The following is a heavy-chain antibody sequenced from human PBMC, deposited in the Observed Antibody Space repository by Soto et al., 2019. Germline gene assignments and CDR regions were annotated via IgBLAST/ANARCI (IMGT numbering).Heavy chain of an antibody. Sequence: SETLSLTCTVSGGSTTDYSWVWIRQPAGKGLEWIGRIFSSGGTNYNPSLKGRITMSLDTSKNQFSLKLNSATATDTAVYFCARDQGVVVTADNWFDPWGQGILVTVSS. CDR1: GGSTTDYS. CDR2: IFSSGGT. D-gene: IGHD2-21*02. J-gene: IGHJ5*02. CDR3: ARDQGVVVTADNWFDP. V-gene: IGHV4-4*07.